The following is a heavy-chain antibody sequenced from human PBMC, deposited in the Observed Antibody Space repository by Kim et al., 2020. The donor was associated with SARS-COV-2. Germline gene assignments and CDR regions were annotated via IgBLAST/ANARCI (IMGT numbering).Heavy chain of an antibody. J-gene: IGHJ3*02. CDR3: ATDRGGAPFDM. D-gene: IGHD3-16*01. Sequence: GGSLRLSCAASAFTFSVYGMHWVRQAPGKGLEWVAVIRNDGTTTSYADSVKGRFTISRDNSKNTLYLQMNSLRAEDTAVYYCATDRGGAPFDMWGQGTLVTVSS. CDR2: IRNDGTTT. CDR1: AFTFSVYG. V-gene: IGHV3-30*02.